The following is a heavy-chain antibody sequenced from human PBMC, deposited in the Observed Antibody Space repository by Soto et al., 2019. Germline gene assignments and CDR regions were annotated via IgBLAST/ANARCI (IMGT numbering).Heavy chain of an antibody. CDR1: GFTFSSYW. V-gene: IGHV3-7*03. D-gene: IGHD1-1*01. CDR2: IKQDGSEK. J-gene: IGHJ4*02. CDR3: ARGFSGWATTLDY. Sequence: QTGGSLRLSCAASGFTFSSYWMSWVRQAPGKGLEWVANIKQDGSEKYYVDSVKGRFTISRDNAKNSLYLQMNSLRAEDTAVYYCARGFSGWATTLDYWGQGTLVTVSS.